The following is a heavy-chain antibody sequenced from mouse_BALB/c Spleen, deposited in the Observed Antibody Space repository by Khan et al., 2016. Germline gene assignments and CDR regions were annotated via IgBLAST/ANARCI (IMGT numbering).Heavy chain of an antibody. CDR2: ISDGGSYN. V-gene: IGHV5-4*02. CDR1: GFTFSDYY. J-gene: IGHJ1*01. CDR3: ARDLNWYFDV. Sequence: EVELVESGGGLVKPGGSLKLSCAASGFTFSDYYMYWVRQTPEKRLEWVATISDGGSYNYYPDSVKGRFTISRDNAKNNLYLQMSSLKSEDTAMYYCARDLNWYFDVWGAGTTVTVSS.